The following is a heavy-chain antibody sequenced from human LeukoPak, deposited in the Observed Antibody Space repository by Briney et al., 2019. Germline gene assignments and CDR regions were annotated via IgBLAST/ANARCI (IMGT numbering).Heavy chain of an antibody. V-gene: IGHV1-18*01. CDR2: ISAYNGNT. CDR3: ARGDSGVVVTTYYYYGMDV. J-gene: IGHJ6*02. D-gene: IGHD2-21*02. CDR1: GYTFTSYG. Sequence: ASVKVSCKASGYTFTSYGISWVRQAPGQGLEWMGWISAYNGNTNYAQKLQGRITMTTDTSTSTAYMERRSLRSDDTAVYYCARGDSGVVVTTYYYYGMDVWGQGTTVTVSS.